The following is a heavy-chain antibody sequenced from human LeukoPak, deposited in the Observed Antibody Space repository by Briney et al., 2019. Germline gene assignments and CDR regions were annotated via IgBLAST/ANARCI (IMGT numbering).Heavy chain of an antibody. Sequence: GGSLRLSCTASGFTFSNYAMSWVRQAPGKGLEWVSTISGSDGSTYYADSVKGRFTISRDNSKNTLYQQMNSLRVEDTAIYYCAKGRGYCTRGSCYSDYWGQGTLVTVSS. CDR2: ISGSDGST. CDR3: AKGRGYCTRGSCYSDY. D-gene: IGHD2-15*01. V-gene: IGHV3-23*01. CDR1: GFTFSNYA. J-gene: IGHJ4*02.